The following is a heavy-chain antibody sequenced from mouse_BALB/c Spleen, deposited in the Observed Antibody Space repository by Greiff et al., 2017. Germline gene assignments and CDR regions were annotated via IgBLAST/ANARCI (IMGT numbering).Heavy chain of an antibody. Sequence: EVQLHQSGPGLVKPSQSLSLTCTVTGYSITSDYAWNWIRQFPGNKLEWMGYISYSGSTSYNPSLKSRISITRDTSKNQFFLQLNSVTTEDTATYYCARRGYYAMDYWGQGTSVTVSS. CDR1: GYSITSDYA. V-gene: IGHV3-2*02. J-gene: IGHJ4*01. CDR2: ISYSGST. CDR3: ARRGYYAMDY.